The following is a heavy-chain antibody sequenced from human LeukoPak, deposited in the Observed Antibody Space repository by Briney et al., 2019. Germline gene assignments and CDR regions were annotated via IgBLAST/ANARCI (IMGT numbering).Heavy chain of an antibody. V-gene: IGHV3-21*01. CDR3: ARVGYSSGWRAPDFDY. D-gene: IGHD6-19*01. J-gene: IGHJ4*02. Sequence: GGSLRLSCAASGFTFNDYGMNWVRQAPGKGLEWVSSISSTSTYINYADSVKGRFTISRDNAKKSLYLQMNSLRAEDTAFYYCARVGYSSGWRAPDFDYWGQGTLVTVSS. CDR1: GFTFNDYG. CDR2: ISSTSTYI.